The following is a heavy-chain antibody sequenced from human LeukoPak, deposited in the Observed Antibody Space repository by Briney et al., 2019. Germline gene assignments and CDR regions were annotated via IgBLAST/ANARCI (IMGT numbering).Heavy chain of an antibody. CDR3: ARKAWELLRNDAFDI. J-gene: IGHJ3*02. D-gene: IGHD1-26*01. CDR1: GYTFTGYY. Sequence: ASVKVSCKASGYTFTGYYMHWVRQAPGQGLEWMGWINPNSGGTNYAQKFQGRVTMTRDTSISTAYMELSRLRSDDTAVYYCARKAWELLRNDAFDIWGQGTMVTVSS. V-gene: IGHV1-2*02. CDR2: INPNSGGT.